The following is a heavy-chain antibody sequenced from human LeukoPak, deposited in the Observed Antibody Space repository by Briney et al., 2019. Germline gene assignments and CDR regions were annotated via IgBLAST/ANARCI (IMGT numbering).Heavy chain of an antibody. CDR1: GGSISSYY. V-gene: IGHV4-59*08. CDR3: ARLPLRSHFDY. CDR2: IYDTGTT. Sequence: SETLSLTCTVSGGSISSYYWSWIRQPPGKGLEWIGYIYDTGTTNYNPSLKSRVTISVDTSKKQLSLKLSSVTAADTAVYYCARLPLRSHFDYWGQGTLVTVSS. J-gene: IGHJ4*02.